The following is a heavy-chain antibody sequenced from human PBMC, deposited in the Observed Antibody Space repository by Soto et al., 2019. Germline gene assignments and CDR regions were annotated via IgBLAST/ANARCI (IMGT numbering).Heavy chain of an antibody. CDR3: ARDPLWGTAMVLWYFDL. Sequence: GGSLRLSCAASGFTFNNYAMHWVRQAPGKGLEWVALISYDGSNKYYADSVKGRFTISRDNSKNTLYLQMNSLRAEDTAVYYCARDPLWGTAMVLWYFDLWGRGTLVTVFS. CDR1: GFTFNNYA. V-gene: IGHV3-30-3*01. J-gene: IGHJ2*01. CDR2: ISYDGSNK. D-gene: IGHD5-18*01.